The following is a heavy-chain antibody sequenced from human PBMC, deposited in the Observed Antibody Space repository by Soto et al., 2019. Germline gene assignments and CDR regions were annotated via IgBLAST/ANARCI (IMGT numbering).Heavy chain of an antibody. D-gene: IGHD6-19*01. V-gene: IGHV4-59*08. CDR3: AIAVAGTRFDY. CDR2: IYYSGST. CDR1: GGSISSYY. J-gene: IGHJ4*02. Sequence: SETLSLTCTFSGGSISSYYWSWIRQPPGKGLEWIGYIYYSGSTNYNPSLKSRVTISVDTSKNQFSLKLSSVTAADTAVYYCAIAVAGTRFDYWGQGTLVTVSS.